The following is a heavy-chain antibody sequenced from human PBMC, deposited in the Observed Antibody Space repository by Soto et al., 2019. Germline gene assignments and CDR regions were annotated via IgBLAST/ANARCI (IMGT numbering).Heavy chain of an antibody. J-gene: IGHJ5*02. CDR3: ARVPGP. CDR1: GGSINSGGDS. Sequence: SETMDLTCAVSGGSINSGGDSWSWIRQPPGKGLEWIGYIYHSGSTYYNPSLKSRVTISVDRSKNQFSLKLSSVTAAGTAVYYCARVPGPWGQGTLVTVSS. V-gene: IGHV4-30-2*01. CDR2: IYHSGST.